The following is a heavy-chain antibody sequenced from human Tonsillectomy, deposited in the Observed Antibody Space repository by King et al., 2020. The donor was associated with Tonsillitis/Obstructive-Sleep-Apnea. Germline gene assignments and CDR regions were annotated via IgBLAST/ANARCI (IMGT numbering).Heavy chain of an antibody. CDR2: INHSGST. D-gene: IGHD2-15*01. J-gene: IGHJ6*03. CDR3: ARGDIVVVLAARDYYYYMDV. Sequence: VQLPQWGAGLLKPSETLSLTCAVYGGSFSGSYWSWIRQPPGKGLEWIGEINHSGSTNYNPSLKSRVTISVDTSKNQFSLKLSSVTAADTAVYYCARGDIVVVLAARDYYYYMDVWGQGTTVTVSS. V-gene: IGHV4-34*01. CDR1: GGSFSGSY.